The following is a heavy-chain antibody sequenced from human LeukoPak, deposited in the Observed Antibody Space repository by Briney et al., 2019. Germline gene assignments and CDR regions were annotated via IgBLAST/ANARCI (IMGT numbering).Heavy chain of an antibody. CDR3: ARGGNIVVVPAAIRSVDWFDP. CDR1: GYSISSGYY. CDR2: IYHSGST. J-gene: IGHJ5*02. Sequence: SETLSLTCTVSGYSISSGYYWGWIRQPPGKGLEWIGSIYHSGSTYYNPSLKSRVTISVDTSKNQFSLKLSSVTAADTAVYYCARGGNIVVVPAAIRSVDWFDPWGQGTLVTVSS. V-gene: IGHV4-38-2*02. D-gene: IGHD2-2*01.